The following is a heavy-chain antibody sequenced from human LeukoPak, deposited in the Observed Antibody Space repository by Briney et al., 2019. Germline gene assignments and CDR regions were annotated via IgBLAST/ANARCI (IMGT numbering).Heavy chain of an antibody. CDR3: ARRDFWSGYLDY. D-gene: IGHD3-3*01. CDR1: GFTFSSYA. CDR2: IYSGGST. J-gene: IGHJ4*02. Sequence: PGGSLRLSCAASGFTFSSYAMSWVRQAPGKGLEWVSVIYSGGSTYYADSVKGRFTISRDISKNTLYFQMNSLRAEDTAVYYCARRDFWSGYLDYWGQGTLVTISS. V-gene: IGHV3-23*03.